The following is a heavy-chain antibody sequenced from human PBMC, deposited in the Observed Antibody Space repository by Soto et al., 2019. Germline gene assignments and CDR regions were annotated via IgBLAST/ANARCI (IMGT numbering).Heavy chain of an antibody. CDR2: IYYSGRT. Sequence: QVQLQEAGPGLVKPSQTLSLTCSVSGGSIRSSGYYWSWIRQSPGKGMEWIGYIYYSGRTYYNPSLKSRVTISIDTSKNQFSLKLNSLTAADTAVYYFASDYSSIDFDYWGQGTLVTVSS. D-gene: IGHD6-19*01. V-gene: IGHV4-31*03. J-gene: IGHJ4*02. CDR1: GGSIRSSGYY. CDR3: ASDYSSIDFDY.